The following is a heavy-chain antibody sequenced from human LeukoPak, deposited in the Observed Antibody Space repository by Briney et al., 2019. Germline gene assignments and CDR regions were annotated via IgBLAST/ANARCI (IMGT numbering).Heavy chain of an antibody. Sequence: GESLKISCEVSRFTFSSYWMSWVRQAPGKGLEWVANIKQDGSETYYADSVRGRFTVSRDSARNSVHLQMNSLTDGDTAVYYCAGCNRCTXXXXYYXXXXXGXXXXVTVSS. J-gene: IGHJ6*01. V-gene: IGHV3-7*01. CDR3: AGCNRCTXXXXYYXXXX. CDR1: RFTFSSYW. CDR2: IKQDGSET. D-gene: IGHD2/OR15-2a*01.